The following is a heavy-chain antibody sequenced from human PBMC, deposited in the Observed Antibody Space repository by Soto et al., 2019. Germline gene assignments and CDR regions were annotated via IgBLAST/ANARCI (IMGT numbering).Heavy chain of an antibody. CDR2: ISAYNGNT. V-gene: IGHV1-18*01. CDR1: GYTFTSYG. Sequence: ASVKVSCKASGYTFTSYGISWVRQAPGQGLEWMGWISAYNGNTNYAQKLQGRVTMTTDTSTKTAFMELRSLTGDDTAVYYCAREYGMDVWGQGTTVTVSS. J-gene: IGHJ6*02. CDR3: AREYGMDV.